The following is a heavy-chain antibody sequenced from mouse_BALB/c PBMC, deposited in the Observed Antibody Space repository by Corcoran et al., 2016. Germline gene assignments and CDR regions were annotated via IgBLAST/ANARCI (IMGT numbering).Heavy chain of an antibody. CDR2: IFPGSGNT. D-gene: IGHD2-3*01. J-gene: IGHJ3*01. CDR1: GYSFTSYY. CDR3: ARGDGYYERTWFAY. V-gene: IGHV1-66*01. Sequence: QVQLQQSGPELVKPGASVKISCKASGYSFTSYYIHWVKQRPGQGLEWIGWIFPGSGNTKYNEKFKGKATLTADTSSSTAYMQLSSLTAEDSAVYFCARGDGYYERTWFAYWGQGTLVTVSA.